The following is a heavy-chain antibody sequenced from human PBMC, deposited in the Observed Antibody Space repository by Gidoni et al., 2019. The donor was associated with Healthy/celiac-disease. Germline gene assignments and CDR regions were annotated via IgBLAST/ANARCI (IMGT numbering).Heavy chain of an antibody. Sequence: EVQLVESGGGLVQPGRSLRLSCAASGFTFDDYAMHWVRQAPGKGLEWVSGISWNSGSIGYADSVKGRFTISRDNAKNSLYLQMNSLRAEDTALYYCAKADEAWAAAGPGYWGQGTLVTVSS. J-gene: IGHJ4*02. V-gene: IGHV3-9*01. CDR3: AKADEAWAAAGPGY. CDR1: GFTFDDYA. CDR2: ISWNSGSI. D-gene: IGHD6-13*01.